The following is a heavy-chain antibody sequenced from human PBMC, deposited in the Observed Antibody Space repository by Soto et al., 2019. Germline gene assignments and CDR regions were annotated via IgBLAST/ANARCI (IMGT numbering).Heavy chain of an antibody. CDR2: INSSGGRA. CDR1: VNSFTTYY. Sequence: ALVKVACKASVNSFTTYYMHWVRQAPGQGLEWMGIINSSGGRATYAQKFQGRVTVTRDTSTSTFRMELSSLTSEETAVYYCAGLYHYDSRGYYDYWGQGPMVTVSS. J-gene: IGHJ4*02. CDR3: AGLYHYDSRGYYDY. V-gene: IGHV1-46*01. D-gene: IGHD3-22*01.